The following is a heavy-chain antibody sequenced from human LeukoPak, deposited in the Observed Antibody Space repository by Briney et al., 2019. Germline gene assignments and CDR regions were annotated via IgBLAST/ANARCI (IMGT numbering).Heavy chain of an antibody. CDR3: ARHQVLSGWSDYYYGMDV. V-gene: IGHV4-39*01. CDR1: GGSMSSNNYY. CDR2: IYYSGTT. Sequence: PSETLSLTCIVSGGSMSSNNYYWGWVRQPPGKGLEWIGNIYYSGTTYYNPSLKSRVTISVDTSKNQFSLRLSSVTAADTAVYYCARHQVLSGWSDYYYGMDVWGQGTTVTVSS. D-gene: IGHD6-19*01. J-gene: IGHJ6*02.